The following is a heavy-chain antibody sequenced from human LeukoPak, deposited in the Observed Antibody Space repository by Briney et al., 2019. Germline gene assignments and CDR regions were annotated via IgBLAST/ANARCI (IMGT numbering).Heavy chain of an antibody. Sequence: KPSETLSLTCTVSGCSISSYYWSWIRQPPGKGLEWIGYIYYSGSTNYNPSLKSRVTISVDTSKNQFSLKLSSVTAADTAVYYCARIGVVVVAATSYSYYYYMDVWGKGTTVTVSS. CDR1: GCSISSYY. CDR3: ARIGVVVVAATSYSYYYYMDV. V-gene: IGHV4-59*01. CDR2: IYYSGST. J-gene: IGHJ6*03. D-gene: IGHD2-15*01.